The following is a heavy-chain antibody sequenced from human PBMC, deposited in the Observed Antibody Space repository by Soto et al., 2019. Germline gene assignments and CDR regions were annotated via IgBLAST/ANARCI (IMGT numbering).Heavy chain of an antibody. Sequence: GGSLRLSCAASGFTFSSYSMSWVRQAPGKGLEWVSAISGSGGSTYYADSVKGRFTISRDNSKNTLYLQMNSLRAEDTAVYYCAKGIILLWFGGTPNWFDPWGQGTLVTVSS. V-gene: IGHV3-23*01. J-gene: IGHJ5*02. CDR3: AKGIILLWFGGTPNWFDP. D-gene: IGHD3-10*01. CDR2: ISGSGGST. CDR1: GFTFSSYS.